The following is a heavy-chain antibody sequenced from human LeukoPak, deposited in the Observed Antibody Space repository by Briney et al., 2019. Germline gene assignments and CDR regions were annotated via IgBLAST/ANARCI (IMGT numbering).Heavy chain of an antibody. J-gene: IGHJ4*02. CDR3: ARGGVRGAFDY. V-gene: IGHV4-34*01. Sequence: SETLSLTCAVYGGSFSGYYWSWLRQPPGKGLEWIGEINHSGSTNYNPSLKSRVTISVDTSKNQFSLKLSSVTAADTAVYYCARGGVRGAFDYWGQGTLVTVSS. CDR1: GGSFSGYY. D-gene: IGHD3-10*01. CDR2: INHSGST.